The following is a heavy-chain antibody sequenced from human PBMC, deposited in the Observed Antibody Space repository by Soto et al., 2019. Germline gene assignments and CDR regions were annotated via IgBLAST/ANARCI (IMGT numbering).Heavy chain of an antibody. CDR3: AKATATGGGAFDI. V-gene: IGHV3-23*01. CDR1: GFTCISYD. Sequence: PWGSLRLSCAASGFTCISYDMIFVRQAPGKGLEWVSTILVGGSTHYPDSVKGRFTISRDNSKNTVFLQMNSLTAGDTAVYYCAKATATGGGAFDICGQGTMVTVSS. D-gene: IGHD2-8*02. CDR2: ILVGGST. J-gene: IGHJ3*02.